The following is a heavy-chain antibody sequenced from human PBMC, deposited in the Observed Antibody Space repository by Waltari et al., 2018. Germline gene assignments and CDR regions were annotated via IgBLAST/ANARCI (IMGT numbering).Heavy chain of an antibody. CDR3: GKDQENDPSCEVT. CDR2: ISSSGGGS. J-gene: IGHJ5*02. Sequence: EVQLLESGGDLVQPGGSLRLSCAASGFTFTNYAMIWVRQVPGKGLGWVSSISSSGGGSYYADSVKCRFTSSRDNSRGTLSLQMNSWTAEDTAVYYCGKDQENDPSCEVTWGQGTLVTVSS. CDR1: GFTFTNYA. V-gene: IGHV3-23*01.